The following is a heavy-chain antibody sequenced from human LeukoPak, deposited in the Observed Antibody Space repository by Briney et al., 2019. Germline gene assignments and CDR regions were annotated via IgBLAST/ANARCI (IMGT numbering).Heavy chain of an antibody. Sequence: GGSLRLSCAASGFTFSDYYMSWIRQAPGKGLEWVSYISSSSSYTNYADSVKGRFTISRDNAKNSLYLQMNSLRAEDTAVYYCASYSSSWYLRAFDIWGQGTMVTVSS. CDR3: ASYSSSWYLRAFDI. CDR1: GFTFSDYY. V-gene: IGHV3-11*06. D-gene: IGHD6-13*01. CDR2: ISSSSSYT. J-gene: IGHJ3*02.